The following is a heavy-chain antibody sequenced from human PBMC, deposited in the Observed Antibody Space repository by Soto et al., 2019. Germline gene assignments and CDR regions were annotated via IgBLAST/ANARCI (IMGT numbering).Heavy chain of an antibody. J-gene: IGHJ1*01. CDR1: GGSIISHY. CDR3: ATAAITTRDFKH. V-gene: IGHV4-59*11. D-gene: IGHD4-4*01. Sequence: SETLSLTCTVSGGSIISHYCSWIRQPPGKGLEWIGYIYYSGSTYYNPSLKSRVTISVDTSKNQFSLKLSSVTAADSAVYYCATAAITTRDFKHWGQGTLVTVSS. CDR2: IYYSGST.